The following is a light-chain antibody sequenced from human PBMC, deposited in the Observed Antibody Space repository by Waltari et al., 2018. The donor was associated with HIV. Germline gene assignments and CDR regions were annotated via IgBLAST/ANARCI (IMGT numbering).Light chain of an antibody. CDR1: SSDVGSYNL. CDR3: CSYAGSRTVV. Sequence: QSALTQPASVSGSPGQSITISCTGTSSDVGSYNLVSWYQQHPGKAPKLMIYEGSKRPSGVSNRVSGSKSRNTAYLTISGLQAEDEADYYCCSYAGSRTVVFGGGTKLTV. CDR2: EGS. V-gene: IGLV2-23*01. J-gene: IGLJ3*02.